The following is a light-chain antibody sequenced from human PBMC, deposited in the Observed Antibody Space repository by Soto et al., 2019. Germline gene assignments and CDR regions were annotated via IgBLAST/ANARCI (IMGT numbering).Light chain of an antibody. Sequence: QPVLTQSPSASASLGASVKITCTLSNGHSSSAVTWNQQQAEKGPRFLTKVNYAGSHNKGDGIPDRFSASSSGAARYLTIGSLQAEDEGDYCCQSRGTGIWVFGGGTKLTVL. CDR3: QSRGTGIWV. V-gene: IGLV4-69*01. J-gene: IGLJ3*02. CDR2: VNYAGSH. CDR1: NGHSSSA.